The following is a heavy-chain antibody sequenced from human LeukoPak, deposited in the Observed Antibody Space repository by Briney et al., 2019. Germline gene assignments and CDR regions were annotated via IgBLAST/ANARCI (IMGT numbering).Heavy chain of an antibody. V-gene: IGHV3-74*01. CDR3: AKGGITMVRGVIITYYYYGMDV. D-gene: IGHD3-10*01. Sequence: PGGSLRLSCAASGFTFSSYWMHWVRQAPGKGLVWVSRINSDGSSTSYADSVKGRFTISGDNAKNTLYLQMNSLRAEDTAVYYCAKGGITMVRGVIITYYYYGMDVWGQGTTVTVSS. J-gene: IGHJ6*02. CDR1: GFTFSSYW. CDR2: INSDGSST.